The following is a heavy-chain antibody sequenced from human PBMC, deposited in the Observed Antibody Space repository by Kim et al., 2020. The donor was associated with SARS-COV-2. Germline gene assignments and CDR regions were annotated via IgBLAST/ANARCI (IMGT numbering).Heavy chain of an antibody. CDR3: VKGLRERILNPGIAAAGVLTTDFDY. CDR2: ISSNGGST. CDR1: GFTFSSYA. Sequence: GGSLRLSCSASGFTFSSYAMHWVRQAPGKGLEYVSAISSNGGSTYYADSVKGRFTISRDNSKNTLYLQMSSLRAEDTAVYYCVKGLRERILNPGIAAAGVLTTDFDYWGQGTLVTVSS. V-gene: IGHV3-64D*06. J-gene: IGHJ4*02. D-gene: IGHD6-13*01.